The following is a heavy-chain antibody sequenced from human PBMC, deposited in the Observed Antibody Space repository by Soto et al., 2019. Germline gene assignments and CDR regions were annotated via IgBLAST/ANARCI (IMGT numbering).Heavy chain of an antibody. CDR3: AKDATTTNGWYHFDY. V-gene: IGHV3-23*01. J-gene: IGHJ4*02. CDR2: LNDRGDTT. D-gene: IGHD6-19*01. CDR1: GFTFSYFA. Sequence: LRLSCAASGFTFSYFAMGWVRQAPGKGLEWVSVLNDRGDTTYYTEAVKGRFTISRDNSKNTLYLQMNSLRDEDTAAYYCAKDATTTNGWYHFDYWGQGALVTVSS.